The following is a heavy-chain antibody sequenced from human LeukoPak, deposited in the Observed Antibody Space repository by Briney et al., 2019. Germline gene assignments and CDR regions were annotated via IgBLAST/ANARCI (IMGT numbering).Heavy chain of an antibody. D-gene: IGHD4-23*01. CDR2: ISSSGSTI. CDR1: GFTFSDYY. V-gene: IGHV3-11*01. Sequence: PGGSLRLSCAASGFTFSDYYMSWIRQAPGKGLEWVSYISSSGSTIYYADSVKGRFTISRDNAKNSLYLQMNSLRAEDTAVYYWARYQRSVTVVTPSPLDYWGQGTLVTVYS. J-gene: IGHJ4*02. CDR3: ARYQRSVTVVTPSPLDY.